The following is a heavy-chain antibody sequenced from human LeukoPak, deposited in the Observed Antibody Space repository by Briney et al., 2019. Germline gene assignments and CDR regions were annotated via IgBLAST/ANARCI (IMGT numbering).Heavy chain of an antibody. V-gene: IGHV1-2*02. CDR2: INPNSGGR. Sequence: ASVKVSCKTSGYTFTVYQMHRVRQAPGQGLEWMGWINPNSGGRNYAQKFQGRVTVTSDTSISTVYMELSSLRSDDTAVYYCARDYYGGNPDYWGQGTLVTVSS. CDR1: GYTFTVYQ. CDR3: ARDYYGGNPDY. D-gene: IGHD4-23*01. J-gene: IGHJ4*02.